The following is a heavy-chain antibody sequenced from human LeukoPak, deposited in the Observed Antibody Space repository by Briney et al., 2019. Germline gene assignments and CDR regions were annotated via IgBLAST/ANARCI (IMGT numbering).Heavy chain of an antibody. Sequence: ASVKVSCKASGYTFTRYDINWVRQATGQGLEWMGWMNPNSGNTGYAQKFQGRVTMTRNTSISTAYMELSSLRSEDTAVYYCARGRSGSYYRTSFDYWGQGTLVTVSS. CDR2: MNPNSGNT. CDR3: ARGRSGSYYRTSFDY. CDR1: GYTFTRYD. J-gene: IGHJ4*02. D-gene: IGHD1-26*01. V-gene: IGHV1-8*01.